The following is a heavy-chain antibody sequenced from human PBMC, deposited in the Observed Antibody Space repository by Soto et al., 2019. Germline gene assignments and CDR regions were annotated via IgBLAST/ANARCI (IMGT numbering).Heavy chain of an antibody. Sequence: PSETLSLTCAFSCYSIISGYYWGWIRQPPGKGLEWIGSIYHSGSTYYNPSLKSRVTISVDTSKNQFSLKLSSVTAADTAVYYCARDLYVGIAAAGPFDYWGQGTLVTVSS. CDR2: IYHSGST. CDR1: CYSIISGYY. V-gene: IGHV4-38-2*02. CDR3: ARDLYVGIAAAGPFDY. D-gene: IGHD6-13*01. J-gene: IGHJ4*02.